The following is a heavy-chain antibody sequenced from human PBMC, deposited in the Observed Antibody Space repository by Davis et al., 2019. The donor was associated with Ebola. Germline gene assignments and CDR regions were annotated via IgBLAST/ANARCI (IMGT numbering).Heavy chain of an antibody. Sequence: AASVKVSCKASGYTFTSSGITWVRQAPGQGLEWMGWISPYNGNRHYAQRLQGRVTMTTDTSTSTGYMELRSLRSDDTAVYYCARTRGNWFDPWGQGTLVTVSS. J-gene: IGHJ5*02. V-gene: IGHV1-18*01. CDR2: ISPYNGNR. CDR3: ARTRGNWFDP. CDR1: GYTFTSSG.